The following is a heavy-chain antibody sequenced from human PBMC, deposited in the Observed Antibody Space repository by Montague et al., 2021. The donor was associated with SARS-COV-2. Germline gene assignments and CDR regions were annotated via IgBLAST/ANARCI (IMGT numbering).Heavy chain of an antibody. J-gene: IGHJ4*02. CDR1: GDSISRYY. CDR3: ARVVVDASGWYHFDY. D-gene: IGHD6-19*01. CDR2: HYNSGST. Sequence: SETLSLTCTVAGDSISRYYWGWIRQHPGKGLEWMGYHYNSGSTNYRPTLRSRIAMSVDTSENQFSLKLFSVTAADTAVYYCARVVVDASGWYHFDYWGQGALVTVSS. V-gene: IGHV4-59*12.